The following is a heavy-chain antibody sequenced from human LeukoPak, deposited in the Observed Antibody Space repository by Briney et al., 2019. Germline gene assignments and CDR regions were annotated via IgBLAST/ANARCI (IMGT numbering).Heavy chain of an antibody. D-gene: IGHD1-1*01. CDR2: ICGSGFST. J-gene: IGHJ4*02. V-gene: IGHV3-23*01. CDR3: AKVEGASKASVY. Sequence: HPGGSLRLSCAASGFTLSTYAMVGVRQAPGKGLEWVSSICGSGFSTYYADTVKGRFTLSRDNSKNTLYLQMYSLRAEDTDVYYCAKVEGASKASVYWGQGALVTVSS. CDR1: GFTLSTYA.